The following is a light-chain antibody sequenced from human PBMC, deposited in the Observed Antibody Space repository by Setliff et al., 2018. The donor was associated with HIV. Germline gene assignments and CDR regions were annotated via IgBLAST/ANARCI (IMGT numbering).Light chain of an antibody. CDR3: QSYDSSLSVLYV. CDR1: SSNIGAGYD. V-gene: IGLV1-40*01. CDR2: GNS. Sequence: QSVLTQPPSVSGAPGQRVTISRTGSSSNIGAGYDVHWYQQLPGTAPKLLIYGNSNRPSGVPDRFSGSKSGTSASLAITGLQAEDEADYYCQSYDSSLSVLYVFGTGTKVTV. J-gene: IGLJ1*01.